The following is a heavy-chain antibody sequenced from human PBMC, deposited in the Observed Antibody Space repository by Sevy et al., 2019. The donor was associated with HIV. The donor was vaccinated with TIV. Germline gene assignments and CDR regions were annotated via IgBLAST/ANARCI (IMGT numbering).Heavy chain of an antibody. D-gene: IGHD3-22*01. V-gene: IGHV3-74*01. J-gene: IGHJ3*02. CDR1: GFAFSSYW. CDR3: ARPYDSSGYYVYAFDI. Sequence: GGSLRLSCAASGFAFSSYWMHWVRQTPGKGLVWVSPINSDGSSTSYADSVKGRFTISRDNAKNTLYLQMNSLRAEDTAVYYCARPYDSSGYYVYAFDIWGQGTMVTVSS. CDR2: INSDGSST.